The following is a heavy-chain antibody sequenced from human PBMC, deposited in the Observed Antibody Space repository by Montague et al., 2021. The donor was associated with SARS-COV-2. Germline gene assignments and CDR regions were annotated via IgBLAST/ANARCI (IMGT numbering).Heavy chain of an antibody. CDR3: ARWDPQTLTLIGLRGKSASDY. V-gene: IGHV4-34*01. D-gene: IGHD4-23*01. J-gene: IGHJ4*02. Sequence: SETLSLTCAVYGGSFSGYYWTWIRQSPGKGLEWIAGINHSGTTNYNFNPPLRSRVTISVDTSKSQFSLKLSSVTAADTGVYYCARWDPQTLTLIGLRGKSASDYWGQGTLVTVSS. CDR1: GGSFSGYY. CDR2: INHSGTT.